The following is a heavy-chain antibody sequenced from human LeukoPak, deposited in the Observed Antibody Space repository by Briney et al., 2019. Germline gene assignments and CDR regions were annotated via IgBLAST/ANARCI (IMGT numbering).Heavy chain of an antibody. D-gene: IGHD3-9*01. J-gene: IGHJ4*02. CDR2: ISAYNGNT. CDR1: GYTSTSYG. Sequence: ASVKVSCKASGYTSTSYGISWVRQAPGQGLEWMGWISAYNGNTNFAQKLQGRVTMTTDTSTSTAYMGLRSLRSDDTAVYYCARDQAATNTQVRFCLDWGQGTLVTVSS. CDR3: ARDQAATNTQVRFCLD. V-gene: IGHV1-18*01.